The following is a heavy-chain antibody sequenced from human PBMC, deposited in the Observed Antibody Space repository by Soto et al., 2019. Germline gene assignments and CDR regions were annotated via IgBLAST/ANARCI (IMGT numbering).Heavy chain of an antibody. CDR3: AGGRGRQQLVMSYYYGPDV. J-gene: IGHJ6*02. V-gene: IGHV4-38-2*01. CDR1: GDSISSGYY. CDR2: IYHSVTT. D-gene: IGHD6-13*01. Sequence: SETLSLTCAVSGDSISSGYYWAWIRQPPGKGLEWIGSIYHSVTTYYNPSLKSRVTISVDTSKNQFSLNLSSVTAADTAVYYCAGGRGRQQLVMSYYYGPDVWGQGTTVTVSS.